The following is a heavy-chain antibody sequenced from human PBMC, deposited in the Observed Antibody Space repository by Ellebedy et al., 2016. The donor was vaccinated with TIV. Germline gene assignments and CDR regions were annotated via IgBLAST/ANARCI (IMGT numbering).Heavy chain of an antibody. CDR3: VRDKYTMNRFDP. CDR2: IKPDSSER. CDR1: GFTFSGYG. Sequence: PGGSLRLSCAASGFTFSGYGMNWVRQAPGKGLEWVANIKPDSSERNHADSVKGRFTISRDNAKNSLYLQMNNLRAEDTAVYYCVRDKYTMNRFDPWGQGTLVTVSS. D-gene: IGHD3-10*01. V-gene: IGHV3-7*01. J-gene: IGHJ5*02.